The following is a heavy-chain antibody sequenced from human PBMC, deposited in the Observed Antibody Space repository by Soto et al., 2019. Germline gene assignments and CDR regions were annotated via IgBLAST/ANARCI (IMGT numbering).Heavy chain of an antibody. Sequence: EGQGLESGGGLVQPGGSLRLTCVASGFTLSNFGMSWVRQAPGKGLEWVSFVSGNGGSTYYIDSVKGRFTISRDSSTNTVRLQMNSLRAEDKAVYYCATSNYGERDWGQGALVTVSS. V-gene: IGHV3-23*01. CDR2: VSGNGGST. CDR1: GFTLSNFG. J-gene: IGHJ4*02. D-gene: IGHD4-17*01. CDR3: ATSNYGERD.